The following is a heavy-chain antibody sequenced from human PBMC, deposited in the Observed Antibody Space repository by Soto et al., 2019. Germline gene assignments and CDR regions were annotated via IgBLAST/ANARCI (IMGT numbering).Heavy chain of an antibody. CDR2: IKSKTDGGTT. V-gene: IGHV3-15*01. CDR1: GFTFSNAW. D-gene: IGHD3-10*01. J-gene: IGHJ4*02. Sequence: EVQLVESGGGLVQPGGSLRLSCAASGFTFSNAWMSWVRQAPGKGLEWVGRIKSKTDGGTTDYAAPVKGRFTISRDDSKNTLYLQMNSLKTEDTAVYYCTTEVDYYGSGSYSPVVYFDYWGQGTLVTVSS. CDR3: TTEVDYYGSGSYSPVVYFDY.